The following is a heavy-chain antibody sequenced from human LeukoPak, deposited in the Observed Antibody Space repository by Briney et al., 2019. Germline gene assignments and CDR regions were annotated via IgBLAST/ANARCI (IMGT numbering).Heavy chain of an antibody. CDR2: INPNSGGT. V-gene: IGHV1-2*02. CDR3: ARDRGYDFWSGPYYYGMDV. J-gene: IGHJ6*02. CDR1: GYTFTGYY. Sequence: ASVKVSCKASGYTFTGYYMHWVRQAPRQGLEWMGWINPNSGGTNYAQKFQGRVTMTRDTSISTAYMELSRLRSDDTAVYYCARDRGYDFWSGPYYYGMDVWGQGTTVTVSS. D-gene: IGHD3-3*01.